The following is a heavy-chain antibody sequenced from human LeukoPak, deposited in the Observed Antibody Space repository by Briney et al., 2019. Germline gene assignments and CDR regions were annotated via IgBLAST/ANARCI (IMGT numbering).Heavy chain of an antibody. V-gene: IGHV1-24*01. D-gene: IGHD2-2*01. Sequence: ASVKVSCKVSGYTLTELSMHWVRQAPGKGLEWMGGFDPEDGETIYAQKFQGRVTITADESTSTAYMELSSLRSEDTAVYYCARDCSSTSCSDAFDIWGQGTMVTVSS. CDR2: FDPEDGET. J-gene: IGHJ3*02. CDR3: ARDCSSTSCSDAFDI. CDR1: GYTLTELS.